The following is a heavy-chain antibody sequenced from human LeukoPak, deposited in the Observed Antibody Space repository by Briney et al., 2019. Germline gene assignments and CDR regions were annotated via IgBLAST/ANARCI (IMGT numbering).Heavy chain of an antibody. J-gene: IGHJ4*02. V-gene: IGHV4-34*01. CDR3: ARGRIFMVRGVIKNYFDY. CDR1: GVSINNYY. D-gene: IGHD3-10*01. CDR2: INHSGST. Sequence: SETLSLTCTVSGVSINNYYWSWIRQPPGKGLEWIGEINHSGSTNYNPSLKSRVTISVDTSKNQFSLKLSSVTAADTAVYYCARGRIFMVRGVIKNYFDYWGQGTLVTVSS.